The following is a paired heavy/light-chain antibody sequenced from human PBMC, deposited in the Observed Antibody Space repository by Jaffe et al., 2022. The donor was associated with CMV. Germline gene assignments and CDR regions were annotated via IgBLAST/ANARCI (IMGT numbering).Light chain of an antibody. Sequence: IVMTQNPLSLPVTPGEPASISCRSSQSLLDGDDGNTYLDWYLQKPGQSPQLLIYTLSYRASGVPDRFSGSGSGTDFTLKISRVEAEDVGVYYCMQRIEFPFTFGPGTKVDIK. CDR3: MQRIEFPFT. CDR1: QSLLDGDDGNTY. J-gene: IGKJ3*01. CDR2: TLS. V-gene: IGKV2-40*01.
Heavy chain of an antibody. CDR3: ARALGRITYYYDDSDQPKDDGFDL. Sequence: EVKMVESGGGLVQPGGSLRLSCAASGFTFSTYEMNWVRQAPGKGLEWISHITNGGGAIHYADSVRGRFTISRDDANKLLFLQMNSLRAEDTAVYYCARALGRITYYYDDSDQPKDDGFDLWGQGTMVTVSS. J-gene: IGHJ3*01. CDR2: ITNGGGAI. D-gene: IGHD3-22*01. V-gene: IGHV3-48*03. CDR1: GFTFSTYE.